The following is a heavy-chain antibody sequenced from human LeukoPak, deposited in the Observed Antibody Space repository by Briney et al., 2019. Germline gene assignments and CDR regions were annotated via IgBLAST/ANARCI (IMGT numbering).Heavy chain of an antibody. Sequence: SETLSLTCAVSGGFFSGYYWSWIRQPPGKGLEWIGAINNSGSTNYNTSLKSRVTISLDTAKNKFSLKPHFVTAAHTAGYYWSGGYYGFWSGYYTGRFWGFQHWGQGTLVTVSS. CDR2: INNSGST. J-gene: IGHJ1*01. CDR3: SGGYYGFWSGYYTGRFWGFQH. D-gene: IGHD3-3*01. CDR1: GGFFSGYY. V-gene: IGHV4-34*01.